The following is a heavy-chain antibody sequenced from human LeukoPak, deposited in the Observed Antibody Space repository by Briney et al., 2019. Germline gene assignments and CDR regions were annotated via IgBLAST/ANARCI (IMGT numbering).Heavy chain of an antibody. Sequence: PGGSLRLSCADSGFTFSSYWMSWVRQAPGKGLEWVANIKQDGSEKYYVDSVKGRFTISRDNAKNSLYLQMNSLRAEDTAVYYCARTPLYCGGDCYSDYWGQGTLVTVSS. D-gene: IGHD2-21*02. J-gene: IGHJ4*02. V-gene: IGHV3-7*03. CDR2: IKQDGSEK. CDR3: ARTPLYCGGDCYSDY. CDR1: GFTFSSYW.